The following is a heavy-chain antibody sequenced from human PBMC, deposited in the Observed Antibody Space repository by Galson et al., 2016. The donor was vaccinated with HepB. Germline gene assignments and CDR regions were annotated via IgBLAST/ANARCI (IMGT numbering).Heavy chain of an antibody. CDR3: ARGDCSSSRCYVLNVAFDI. Sequence: SLRLSCAFSGFTFSNYWMTWVRQAPGKGLEWVAIIKHDGSESYYVDSVKGRFTISRDNAKNSLFLQMNSLRVEDTAVYYCARGDCSSSRCYVLNVAFDIWGQGTTVAVSS. J-gene: IGHJ3*02. CDR2: IKHDGSES. V-gene: IGHV3-7*01. CDR1: GFTFSNYW. D-gene: IGHD2-2*01.